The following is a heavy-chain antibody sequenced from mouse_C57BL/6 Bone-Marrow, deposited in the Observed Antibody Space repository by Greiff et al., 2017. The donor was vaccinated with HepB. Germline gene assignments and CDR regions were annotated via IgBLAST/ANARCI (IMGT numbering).Heavy chain of an antibody. CDR2: IYPGDGDT. V-gene: IGHV1-80*01. CDR3: ARPITTVVARDAMDY. J-gene: IGHJ4*01. Sequence: QVQLKQSGAELVKPGASVKISCKASGYAFSSYWMNWVKQRPGKGLEWIGQIYPGDGDTNYNGKFKGKATLTADKSSSTAYMQLSSLTSEDSAVYFCARPITTVVARDAMDYWGQGTSVTVSS. D-gene: IGHD1-1*01. CDR1: GYAFSSYW.